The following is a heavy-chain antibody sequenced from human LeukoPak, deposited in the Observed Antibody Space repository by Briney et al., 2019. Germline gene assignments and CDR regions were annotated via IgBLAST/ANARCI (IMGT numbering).Heavy chain of an antibody. V-gene: IGHV3-49*04. D-gene: IGHD2-2*01. Sequence: PGGSLRLSCTASGFTFGDYAMSWVRQAPGKGLEWVGFIISKAYGGTTEYAASVKGRFTISRDDSKSIYYLQMNSLKTEDTAVYYCTREGSVPAAIEWTRGDYWGQGTLVTVSS. CDR3: TREGSVPAAIEWTRGDY. J-gene: IGHJ4*02. CDR2: IISKAYGGTT. CDR1: GFTFGDYA.